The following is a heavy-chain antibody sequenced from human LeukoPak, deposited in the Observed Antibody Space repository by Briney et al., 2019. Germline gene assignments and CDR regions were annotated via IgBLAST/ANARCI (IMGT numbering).Heavy chain of an antibody. CDR3: ARGGVRYFDWLLSGYYFDY. J-gene: IGHJ4*02. D-gene: IGHD3-9*01. CDR2: IKHSGST. CDR1: GGSFSGYY. Sequence: SETLSLTCAVYGGSFSGYYWSWIRQPPGKGLEWIGEIKHSGSTNYYPSLKSRVTISVDTSKNQFSLKLSSVTAADTAVYYCARGGVRYFDWLLSGYYFDYWGQGTLVTVSS. V-gene: IGHV4-34*01.